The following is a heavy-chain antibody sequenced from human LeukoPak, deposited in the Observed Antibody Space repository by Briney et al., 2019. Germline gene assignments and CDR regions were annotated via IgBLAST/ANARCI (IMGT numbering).Heavy chain of an antibody. D-gene: IGHD6-13*01. CDR1: GYTFTSYS. CDR2: ISAYNGNT. J-gene: IGHJ6*02. Sequence: ASVNVSCKASGYTFTSYSISWVRQAPGQELEWMGWISAYNGNTNYAQKLQGRVTMTTDTSTSTAYMELRSLRSDDTAVYYCARDGYSSSWGVYYYYGMDVWGQGTTVTVSS. CDR3: ARDGYSSSWGVYYYYGMDV. V-gene: IGHV1-18*01.